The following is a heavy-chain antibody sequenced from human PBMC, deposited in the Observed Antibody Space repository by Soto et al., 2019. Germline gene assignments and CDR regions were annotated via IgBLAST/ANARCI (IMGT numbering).Heavy chain of an antibody. D-gene: IGHD3-22*01. CDR2: ISAYNGNT. Sequence: GASVKVSCKASGYTFTSYGISWVRQAPGQGLEWMGWISAYNGNTNYAQKLQGRVTMTTDTSTSTAYMELRSLRSDDTAVYYCASTVYDSSGYYPDYWGQGTRVTVSS. CDR1: GYTFTSYG. V-gene: IGHV1-18*01. CDR3: ASTVYDSSGYYPDY. J-gene: IGHJ4*02.